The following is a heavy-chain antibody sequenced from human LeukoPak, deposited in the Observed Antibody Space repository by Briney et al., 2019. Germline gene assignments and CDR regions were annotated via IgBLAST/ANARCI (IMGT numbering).Heavy chain of an antibody. Sequence: PSETLSLTCTVSGGSISSYYWSWIRQPPGKGLEWIGDIYYSGSTNYKPSLKSRVTISVDTSKNQFSLKLSSVTAADTAVYYCARQVRGCYDYWGQGTLVTVSS. J-gene: IGHJ4*02. CDR1: GGSISSYY. D-gene: IGHD2-15*01. CDR3: ARQVRGCYDY. V-gene: IGHV4-59*08. CDR2: IYYSGST.